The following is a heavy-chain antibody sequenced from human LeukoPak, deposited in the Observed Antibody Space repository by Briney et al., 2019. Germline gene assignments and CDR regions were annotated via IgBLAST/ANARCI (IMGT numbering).Heavy chain of an antibody. V-gene: IGHV1-2*06. J-gene: IGHJ4*02. CDR3: ARLGDYVWGSYRETVDY. CDR1: GYTFTGYY. D-gene: IGHD3-16*02. CDR2: INPNSGGT. Sequence: ASVKVSCKASGYTFTGYYMHWVRQAPGQGLEWMGRINPNSGGTNYAQKFQGRVTMTRDTSIGTAYMELSRLRSDDTAVYYCARLGDYVWGSYRETVDYWGQGTLVTVSS.